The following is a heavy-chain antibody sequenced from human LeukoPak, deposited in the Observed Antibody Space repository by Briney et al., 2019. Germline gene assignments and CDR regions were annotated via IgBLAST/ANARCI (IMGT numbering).Heavy chain of an antibody. V-gene: IGHV3-21*01. CDR1: GFTFSSYS. D-gene: IGHD3-9*01. Sequence: GGSLRLSCAACGFTFSSYSMNWVRQAPGKGLEWASSISSSSSYIYYADSVKGRFTISRDNAKNSLYLQMNSLRAEDTAVYYCARQYDILTGYYRTSYFDYWGQGTLVTVSS. J-gene: IGHJ4*02. CDR3: ARQYDILTGYYRTSYFDY. CDR2: ISSSSSYI.